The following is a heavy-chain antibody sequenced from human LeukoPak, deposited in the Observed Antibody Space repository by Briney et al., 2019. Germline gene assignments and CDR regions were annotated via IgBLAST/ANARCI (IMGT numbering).Heavy chain of an antibody. CDR2: INPSGGST. CDR1: GYTFTSYY. CDR3: ARGRVSSSTWYSTYYYYFYMDV. D-gene: IGHD6-13*01. V-gene: IGHV1-46*01. J-gene: IGHJ6*03. Sequence: GASVKVSCKASGYTFTSYYMHWVRQAPGQGLEWMGIINPSGGSTSYAQKFQGRVTMTRDTSTSTVYMELSSLRSEDTAVYFCARGRVSSSTWYSTYYYYFYMDVWGKGTTVTVSS.